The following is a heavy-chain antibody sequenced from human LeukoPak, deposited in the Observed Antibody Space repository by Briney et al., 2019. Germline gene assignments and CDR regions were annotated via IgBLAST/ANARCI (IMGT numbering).Heavy chain of an antibody. V-gene: IGHV3-73*01. CDR2: IRSKANSYAT. J-gene: IGHJ6*04. CDR1: GFTFSGSA. Sequence: GGSLRLSCAASGFTFSGSAMHWVRQASGKGLEWVGRIRSKANSYATAYAASVKGRFTISRDDSKNTAYLQMNSLKPEDTAVYYCTRDRWGGGYTSRGMDVWGKGTTVTISS. CDR3: TRDRWGGGYTSRGMDV. D-gene: IGHD5-12*01.